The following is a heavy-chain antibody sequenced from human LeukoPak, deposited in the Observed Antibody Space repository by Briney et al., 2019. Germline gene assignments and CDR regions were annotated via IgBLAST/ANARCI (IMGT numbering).Heavy chain of an antibody. D-gene: IGHD3-9*01. Sequence: SETLSLTCAVYGGSFSGYYWSWIRQPPGKGLEWIGEINHSGSTNYNPSLKSRVTISVDTSKNQFSLKLSSVTAADTAAYYCARLMTGPYWYFDLWGRGTLVTVSS. CDR1: GGSFSGYY. J-gene: IGHJ2*01. V-gene: IGHV4-34*01. CDR2: INHSGST. CDR3: ARLMTGPYWYFDL.